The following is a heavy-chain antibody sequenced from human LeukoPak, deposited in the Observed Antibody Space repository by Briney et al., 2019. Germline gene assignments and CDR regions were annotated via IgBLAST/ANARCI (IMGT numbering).Heavy chain of an antibody. CDR3: SSGYSLYYFDY. CDR1: GFTFSSYA. CDR2: ISYDGSNK. D-gene: IGHD3-22*01. V-gene: IGHV3-30-3*01. Sequence: PGRSLRLSCAASGFTFSSYAMHWVRQAPGKGLEWVAVISYDGSNKYYADSVKGRFTISRDNSKNTLYLQMNSLRAEDTAVYYCSSGYSLYYFDYWGQGTLVTVSS. J-gene: IGHJ4*02.